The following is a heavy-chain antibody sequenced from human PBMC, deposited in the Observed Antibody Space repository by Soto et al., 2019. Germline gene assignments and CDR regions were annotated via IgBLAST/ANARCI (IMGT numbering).Heavy chain of an antibody. Sequence: SETLSLTCTVSGGSISSYYWSWIRQPPGKGMEWIGYIYYSGSTNYNPSLKSRVTISVDTSKNQFSLKLSSVTAADTAVYYCAGRYGTCFYYWGQLTLVTVSS. CDR3: AGRYGTCFYY. D-gene: IGHD5-18*01. CDR2: IYYSGST. CDR1: GGSISSYY. J-gene: IGHJ4*01. V-gene: IGHV4-59*08.